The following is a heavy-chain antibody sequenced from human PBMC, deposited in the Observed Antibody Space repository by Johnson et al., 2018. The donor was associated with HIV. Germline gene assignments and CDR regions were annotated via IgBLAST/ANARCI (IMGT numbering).Heavy chain of an antibody. CDR2: ITGSGGST. J-gene: IGHJ3*02. CDR3: AKGNGDRSAFDI. CDR1: GFTFSSYA. Sequence: QLVESGRGLVQPGGSLRLSCAASGFTFSSYAMSWVRQAPGKGLEWVSAITGSGGSTYYADSVTGRFPISSANSKNTLYLQMNSLRAADTAVYYCAKGNGDRSAFDIWGQGTMVTVSS. V-gene: IGHV3-23*04. D-gene: IGHD4-17*01.